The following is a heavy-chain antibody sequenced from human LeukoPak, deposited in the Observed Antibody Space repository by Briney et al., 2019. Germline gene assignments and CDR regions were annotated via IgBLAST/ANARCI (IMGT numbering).Heavy chain of an antibody. V-gene: IGHV1-8*01. CDR2: MNPNSGNT. J-gene: IGHJ6*04. CDR3: ARGRPHGV. Sequence: ASLKVSCKTSGYTLSSYDINWVRQATGQGLEWMGWMNPNSGNTGYAQKFQGRVSMTRNTSTSTAYMELSSLRSDDTAVYYCARGRPHGVWGKGTTVTVSS. CDR1: GYTLSSYD.